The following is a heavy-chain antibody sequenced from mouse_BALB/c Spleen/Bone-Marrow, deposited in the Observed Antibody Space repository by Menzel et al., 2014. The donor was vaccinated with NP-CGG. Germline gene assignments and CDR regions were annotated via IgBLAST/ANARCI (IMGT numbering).Heavy chain of an antibody. CDR1: GYTFTDYA. D-gene: IGHD2-3*01. Sequence: QVQLQQSGAELVRPGVSVKISCKGSGYTFTDYALHWVKQSHAKSLEWIGIISTYYGDASYNQKFKGKATMTVDKSSSTAYVELARLTSGDSAIYYCARSDGFDYWGQGTTLTVSS. CDR3: ARSDGFDY. CDR2: ISTYYGDA. V-gene: IGHV1S137*01. J-gene: IGHJ2*01.